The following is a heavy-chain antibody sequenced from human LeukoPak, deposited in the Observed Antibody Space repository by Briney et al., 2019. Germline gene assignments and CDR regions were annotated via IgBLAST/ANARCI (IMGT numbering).Heavy chain of an antibody. CDR2: ISAYNGNT. CDR3: ARFRIRGGYYYYYMDV. V-gene: IGHV1-18*01. CDR1: GYTFTSYG. J-gene: IGHJ6*03. Sequence: GASVKVSCKASGYTFTSYGISWVRQAPGQGLEWMGWISAYNGNTNYAQKLQGRVTMTTDTSTSTAYMELRSLRSDDTAVYYCARFRIRGGYYYYYMDVWGKGTTVTVSS. D-gene: IGHD3-16*01.